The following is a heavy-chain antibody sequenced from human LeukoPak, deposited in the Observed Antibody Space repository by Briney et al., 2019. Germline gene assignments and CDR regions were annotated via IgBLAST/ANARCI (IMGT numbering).Heavy chain of an antibody. CDR2: MNPNSGNT. CDR3: ARASQGMDV. V-gene: IGHV1-8*02. Sequence: ASVKVSCKASGGTFSSYAISWVRQAPGQGLEWMGWMNPNSGNTGYAQKFQGRVTMTRNTSISTAYMELSSLRSEDTAVYYCARASQGMDVWGQGTTVTVSS. CDR1: GGTFSSYA. J-gene: IGHJ6*02.